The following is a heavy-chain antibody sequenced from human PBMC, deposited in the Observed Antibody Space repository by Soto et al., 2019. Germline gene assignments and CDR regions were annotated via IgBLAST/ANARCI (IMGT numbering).Heavy chain of an antibody. CDR1: GGTFSSYA. Sequence: SVKVSCKASGGTFSSYAISWVRQAPGQGLEWMGGIIPIFGTANYAQKFQGRVTITADESTSTAYMELSSLRSEDTAVYYCARGYCSGGSCYGYYYYGMDVWGQGTTVTVSS. V-gene: IGHV1-69*13. D-gene: IGHD2-15*01. CDR3: ARGYCSGGSCYGYYYYGMDV. CDR2: IIPIFGTA. J-gene: IGHJ6*02.